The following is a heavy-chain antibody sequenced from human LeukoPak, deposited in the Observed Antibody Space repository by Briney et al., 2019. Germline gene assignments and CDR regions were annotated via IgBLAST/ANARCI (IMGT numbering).Heavy chain of an antibody. V-gene: IGHV4-4*07. CDR2: IYTSGST. CDR1: GGSISSYY. J-gene: IGHJ4*02. CDR3: ARVRGLSLRAAAGTVDY. Sequence: SETLSLTCTVSGGSISSYYWSWIRQPAGKGLEWIGRIYTSGSTNYNPSLKSRVTMSVDTSKNQFSLKLSSVTAADTAVYYCARVRGLSLRAAAGTVDYWGQGTLVTVSS. D-gene: IGHD6-13*01.